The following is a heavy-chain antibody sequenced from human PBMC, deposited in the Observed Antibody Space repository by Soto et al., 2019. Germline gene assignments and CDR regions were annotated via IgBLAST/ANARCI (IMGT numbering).Heavy chain of an antibody. D-gene: IGHD3-3*01. CDR2: INPSGGST. V-gene: IGHV1-46*01. Sequence: ASVKVSCKASGYTFTSYYMHWVRQAPGQGLEWMGIINPSGGSTSYAQKFQGRVTMTRDTSTSTVYMELSSLRSEDTAVYYCATDGDDFWSGYDPYYMDVWGKGTTVTVSS. CDR1: GYTFTSYY. J-gene: IGHJ6*03. CDR3: ATDGDDFWSGYDPYYMDV.